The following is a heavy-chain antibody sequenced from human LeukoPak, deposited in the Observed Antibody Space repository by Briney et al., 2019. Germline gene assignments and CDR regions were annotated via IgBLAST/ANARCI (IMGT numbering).Heavy chain of an antibody. CDR1: GYSISNDYY. CDR2: IYHSGGS. CDR3: AKAGTTGIHHWFDP. V-gene: IGHV4-38-2*01. D-gene: IGHD1-1*01. J-gene: IGHJ5*02. Sequence: SETLSLTCVVSGYSISNDYYWGWIRQPPGKGLEWIGNIYHSGGSYYNPSLKSRVTILVDTSKNQFSLKLSSVTAADAAVYYCAKAGTTGIHHWFDPWGQGNLVTVSS.